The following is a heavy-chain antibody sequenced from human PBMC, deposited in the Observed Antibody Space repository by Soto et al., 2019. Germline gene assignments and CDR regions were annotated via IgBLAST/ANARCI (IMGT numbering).Heavy chain of an antibody. Sequence: SETLSLTCTVSVGPIISHHRCWIRQPPGKGLEWIGYIYYTGSTSYNPSLEIRVTISVDTSKNQLSLKLSSVTAADTAVYYCARLWDSRGYTQKYFDYWGQGTLVTSPQ. J-gene: IGHJ4*02. V-gene: IGHV4-59*08. CDR1: VGPIISHH. CDR2: IYYTGST. D-gene: IGHD3-22*01. CDR3: ARLWDSRGYTQKYFDY.